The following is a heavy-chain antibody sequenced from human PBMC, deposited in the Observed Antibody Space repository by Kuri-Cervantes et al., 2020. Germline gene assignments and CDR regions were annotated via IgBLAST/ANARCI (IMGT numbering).Heavy chain of an antibody. Sequence: LSLTCAASGFTFSDYYMSWIRQAPGKGLEWVSYISSSGSTIYYADSVKGRFTISRDNAKNSLYLQMNSLRAEDTAVYYCARGIVVVGPLLYYYYYGMDVWGQGTTVTVSS. CDR2: ISSSGSTI. CDR1: GFTFSDYY. D-gene: IGHD2-2*01. J-gene: IGHJ6*02. V-gene: IGHV3-11*01. CDR3: ARGIVVVGPLLYYYYYGMDV.